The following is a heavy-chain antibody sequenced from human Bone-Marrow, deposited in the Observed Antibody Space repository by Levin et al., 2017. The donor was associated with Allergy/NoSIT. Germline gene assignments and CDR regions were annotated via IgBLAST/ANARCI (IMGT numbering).Heavy chain of an antibody. CDR2: MHYSGST. Sequence: PSQTLSLPCIVSRGSIPSPNSYWGWIRQPPGKGLEWIGSMHYSGSTYYTPSLKSRVTLSLDTSKNQFSLKMTSVTAADSATYYCVRDFKEVLVATTTGAFDHWGRGTMVTVSS. V-gene: IGHV4-39*07. CDR3: VRDFKEVLVATTTGAFDH. D-gene: IGHD5-12*01. J-gene: IGHJ3*01. CDR1: RGSIPSPNSY.